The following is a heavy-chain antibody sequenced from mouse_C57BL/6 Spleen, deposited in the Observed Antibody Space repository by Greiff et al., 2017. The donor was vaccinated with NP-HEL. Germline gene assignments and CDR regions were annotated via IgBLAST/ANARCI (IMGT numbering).Heavy chain of an antibody. J-gene: IGHJ2*01. Sequence: EVQLQQSGPELVKPGASVKIPCKASGYTFTDYNMDWVKQSHGKSLEWIGDINPNNGGTIYNQKFKGKATLTVEKSSSTAYMELRSLTSEDTAVYYCVTGGYYFDYWGQGTTLTVSS. V-gene: IGHV1-18*01. CDR1: GYTFTDYN. CDR3: VTGGYYFDY. CDR2: INPNNGGT. D-gene: IGHD4-1*01.